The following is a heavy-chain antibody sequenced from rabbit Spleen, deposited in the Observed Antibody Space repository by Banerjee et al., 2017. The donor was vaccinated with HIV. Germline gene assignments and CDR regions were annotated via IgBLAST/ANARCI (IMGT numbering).Heavy chain of an antibody. Sequence: QEQLGESGGGLVQPEGSLTHTCKASGFSSRSRYYMCWVRQAPGKGLEWIACIYAGSSGATYYATWAKGRFTISKTSSTTVTLQMTSLTAAATATYFCARDGAGDGGAGYDEDFYFNLWGPGTLVTVS. CDR3: ARDGAGDGGAGYDEDFYFNL. J-gene: IGHJ4*01. CDR2: IYAGSSGAT. V-gene: IGHV1S45*01. D-gene: IGHD6-1*01. CDR1: GFSSRSRYY.